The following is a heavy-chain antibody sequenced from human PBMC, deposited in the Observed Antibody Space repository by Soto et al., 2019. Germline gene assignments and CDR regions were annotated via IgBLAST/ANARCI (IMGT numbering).Heavy chain of an antibody. J-gene: IGHJ6*03. CDR1: GGSFSGYY. D-gene: IGHD4-17*01. CDR3: ARLPLGDYGTRYYYYYMDV. CDR2: INHSGST. V-gene: IGHV4-34*01. Sequence: PSETLSLTCAVYGGSFSGYYWSWIRQPPGKGLEWIGEINHSGSTNYNPSLKSRVTISVDTSKNQFSLKLSSVTAADTAVYYCARLPLGDYGTRYYYYYMDVWGKGTTVTVSS.